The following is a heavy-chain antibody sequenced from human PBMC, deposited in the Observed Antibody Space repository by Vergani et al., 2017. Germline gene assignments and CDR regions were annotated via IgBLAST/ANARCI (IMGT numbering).Heavy chain of an antibody. CDR2: ISAYNGNT. V-gene: IGHV1-18*04. D-gene: IGHD3-3*01. CDR3: ARDRAVGATGSGWFDP. Sequence: QVQLVQSGAEVKKPGASVKVSCKASGYTFTSYGISWVRQAPGQGLEWMGWISAYNGNTNYAQKLQGRVTMTTDTSTSTAYMVLRSLRSDDTAVYYSARDRAVGATGSGWFDPSGQGSLVTVSS. J-gene: IGHJ5*02. CDR1: GYTFTSYG.